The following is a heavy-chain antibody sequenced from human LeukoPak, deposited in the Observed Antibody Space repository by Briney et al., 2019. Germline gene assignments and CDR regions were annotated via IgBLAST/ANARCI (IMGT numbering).Heavy chain of an antibody. CDR2: ISNDGSNK. CDR3: ARGGYGANDDAFDI. J-gene: IGHJ3*02. CDR1: GFTFSSYG. V-gene: IGHV3-30*03. D-gene: IGHD4-23*01. Sequence: GGSLILSCAASGFTFSSYGMHWVRQAPGKGLEWVAVISNDGSNKYYADSVKGRFTISRDNSKNTLYLQMNSLRAEDTAVYYCARGGYGANDDAFDIWGQGTMVTVSS.